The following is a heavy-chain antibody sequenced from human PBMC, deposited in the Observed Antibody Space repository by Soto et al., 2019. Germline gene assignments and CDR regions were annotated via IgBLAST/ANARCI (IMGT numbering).Heavy chain of an antibody. CDR3: AMVDNYVTPTPQDV. J-gene: IGHJ6*02. D-gene: IGHD3-16*01. Sequence: SAKVGCEVCGETLTELSMHWARQAPGQGLEWMGWISPYSGNTHYASKVQGRLTMTTDTSTSTAYMDLGSLTSDDTAVYYCAMVDNYVTPTPQDVWGQGTTVTV. CDR1: GETLTELS. CDR2: ISPYSGNT. V-gene: IGHV1-18*01.